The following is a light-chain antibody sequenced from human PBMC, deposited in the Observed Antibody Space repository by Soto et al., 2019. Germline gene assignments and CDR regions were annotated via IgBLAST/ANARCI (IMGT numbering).Light chain of an antibody. CDR2: DVS. J-gene: IGLJ1*01. CDR3: CSYTTSNTRQIV. CDR1: SSDVGGYNY. Sequence: GLTQPASVSGTPGQASTISCTGTSSDVGGYNYVSWYQHHPGKAPKLMIYDVSNRPSGVSNRFSGSKSGNTASLTISGLQPEDEADYYCCSYTTSNTRQIVFGTGTKVTVL. V-gene: IGLV2-14*03.